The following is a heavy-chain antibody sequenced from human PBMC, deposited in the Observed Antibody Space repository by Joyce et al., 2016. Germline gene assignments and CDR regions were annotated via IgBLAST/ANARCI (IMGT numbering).Heavy chain of an antibody. CDR3: STDVPLTGGALHM. J-gene: IGHJ3*02. D-gene: IGHD3-9*01. CDR2: IKSHVHGATT. V-gene: IGHV3-15*01. Sequence: EAQLVESGGDLVRPGESLRLSCTVSGLTFSNLWMAWVRQAPGKGLEWVGRIKSHVHGATTDFAASVKGRFTISRDDPENTVYLQMNSLKTEDTGVYYCSTDVPLTGGALHMWGQGAMVTVSS. CDR1: GLTFSNLW.